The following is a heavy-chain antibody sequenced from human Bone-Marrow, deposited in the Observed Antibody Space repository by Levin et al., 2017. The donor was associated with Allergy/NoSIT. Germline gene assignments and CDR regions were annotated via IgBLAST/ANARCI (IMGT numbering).Heavy chain of an antibody. CDR1: GFTFTGYW. Sequence: SCAASGFTFTGYWMTWVRQAPAKGLEWVANINQDGSEKYYVDSVRGRFTISRDNTKKSLFLQMNSLRVEDTAVYYCARTGDDYWGQGILVTVSS. V-gene: IGHV3-7*01. D-gene: IGHD3-10*01. CDR2: INQDGSEK. CDR3: ARTGDDY. J-gene: IGHJ4*02.